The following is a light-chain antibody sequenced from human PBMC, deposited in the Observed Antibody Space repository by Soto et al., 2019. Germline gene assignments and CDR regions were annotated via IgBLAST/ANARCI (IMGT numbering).Light chain of an antibody. V-gene: IGLV2-11*01. Sequence: QSVLTQPRSVSGSPGQSVTISCTGTSSDVGGYNYVSWYQQHSGKAPKLMIYDLNKRPSGVPDRFSGSKSGHTASLTISGLQAEDEADYYCCSYAGSYTVVFGTGTKVTVL. CDR1: SSDVGGYNY. CDR3: CSYAGSYTVV. J-gene: IGLJ1*01. CDR2: DLN.